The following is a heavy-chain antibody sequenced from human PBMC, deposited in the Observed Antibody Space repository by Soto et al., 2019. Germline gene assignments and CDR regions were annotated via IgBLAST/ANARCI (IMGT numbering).Heavy chain of an antibody. CDR2: ISGTGGT. CDR3: ATDRRGAYCSGGICYSPDY. CDR1: GFTFSSHF. Sequence: EVQLWESGGGLVQPGGSLRLSWAVSGFTFSSHFMSWVRQAPGKGLEWVSAISGTGGTYYADSVKGRFTISRDNSKNALYLQMNNLRDEDTAVYYCATDRRGAYCSGGICYSPDYWGQGTLVIVSS. D-gene: IGHD2-15*01. J-gene: IGHJ4*02. V-gene: IGHV3-23*01.